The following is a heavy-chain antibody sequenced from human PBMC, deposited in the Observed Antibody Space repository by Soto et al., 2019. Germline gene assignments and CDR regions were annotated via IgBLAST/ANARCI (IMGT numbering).Heavy chain of an antibody. Sequence: GGSLRLSCAASGFMFSAYTMNWVRQAPGKGLEWLSSISDDSSYIDYADSLRGRFTASRDNARNSLYLQIDSLGVEDTAVYYCATPYDFNHWGPGTLVTVSS. J-gene: IGHJ5*02. CDR2: ISDDSSYI. CDR1: GFMFSAYT. D-gene: IGHD3-16*01. CDR3: ATPYDFNH. V-gene: IGHV3-21*06.